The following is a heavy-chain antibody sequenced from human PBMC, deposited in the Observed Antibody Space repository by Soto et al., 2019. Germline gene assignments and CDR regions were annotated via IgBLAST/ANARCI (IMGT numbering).Heavy chain of an antibody. V-gene: IGHV3-15*01. Sequence: GGSLSLSCAASGFTFSNAWMSWVRQAPGKGLEWVGRIKSKTDGGTTDYAAPVKGRFTISRDDSKNTLYLQMNSLKTEDTAVYYCTADQLRYFASIDYWGQGTLVTVSS. CDR3: TADQLRYFASIDY. CDR1: GFTFSNAW. D-gene: IGHD3-9*01. J-gene: IGHJ4*02. CDR2: IKSKTDGGTT.